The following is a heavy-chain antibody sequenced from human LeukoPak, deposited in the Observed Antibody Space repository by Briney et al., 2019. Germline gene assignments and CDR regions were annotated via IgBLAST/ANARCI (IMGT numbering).Heavy chain of an antibody. CDR1: GGSISSYY. CDR3: TRLLPSQSDAFDI. V-gene: IGHV4-59*01. Sequence: SETLSLTCTVSGGSISSYYWNWIRQPPGKGLEWIGNIYYSGSTNYNPSLNSRVTISVDTSKNQFSLKLSSVTAADTALYYCTRLLPSQSDAFDIWGQGTMVTVSS. D-gene: IGHD2-15*01. J-gene: IGHJ3*02. CDR2: IYYSGST.